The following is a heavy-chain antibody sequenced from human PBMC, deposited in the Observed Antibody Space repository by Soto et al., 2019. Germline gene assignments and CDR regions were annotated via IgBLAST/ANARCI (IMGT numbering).Heavy chain of an antibody. J-gene: IGHJ6*03. CDR3: ARISGSFYNLEADYYYRYMDV. CDR1: GGLISDYS. D-gene: IGHD3-10*01. V-gene: IGHV4-59*01. Sequence: QVQLQESGPGLVRPSETLSLTCSVSGGLISDYSWSWIRQPPGKGLEWIGDISSSGSTKYNPSLKNPVTISRDTSKHQYTLRLTPVTPADKAVYYCARISGSFYNLEADYYYRYMDVWGKGTTVTVSS. CDR2: ISSSGST.